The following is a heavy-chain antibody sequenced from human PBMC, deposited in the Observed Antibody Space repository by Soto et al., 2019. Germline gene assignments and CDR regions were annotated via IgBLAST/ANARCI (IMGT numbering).Heavy chain of an antibody. CDR2: ISYDGSNK. CDR1: GFTFSSYG. V-gene: IGHV3-30*18. Sequence: QVQLVESGGGVVQPGRSLRLSCAASGFTFSSYGMHWVRQAPGKGLEWVAVISYDGSNKYYADSVKGRFTISRDNSKNTLYLQMNSLRAEDTAVYYCAKAGYYDFLDGMDVW. CDR3: AKAGYYDFLDGMDV. J-gene: IGHJ6*01. D-gene: IGHD3-3*01.